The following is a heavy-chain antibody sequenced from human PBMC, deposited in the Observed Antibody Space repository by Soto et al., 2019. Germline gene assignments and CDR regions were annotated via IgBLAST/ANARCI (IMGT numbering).Heavy chain of an antibody. CDR3: ARDFVVGLLWFGEGMDV. CDR1: GFTFSSYA. D-gene: IGHD3-10*01. V-gene: IGHV3-33*04. CDR2: DRKSGGKG. Sequence: GGSLRLSCAASGFTFSSYAMHWVRQAPGEGQGLRRKDRKSGGKGKSVDLGRRRIIIKRDNSKNTLYLQMNSLRAEDTAVYYCARDFVVGLLWFGEGMDVWGQGTTVTVSS. J-gene: IGHJ6*02.